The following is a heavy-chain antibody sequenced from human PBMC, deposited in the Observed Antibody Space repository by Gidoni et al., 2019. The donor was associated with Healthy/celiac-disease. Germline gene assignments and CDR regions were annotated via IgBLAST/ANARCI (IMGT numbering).Heavy chain of an antibody. D-gene: IGHD3-10*01. CDR2: IIHILGIA. Sequence: QVQLVQSAAEVKKPGSSVKVSCKASGGSFSGYTLSWVRQAPGQGLEWMGRIIHILGIANYAQKLQGRVTITADKSTSTAYMELSSLRSEDTAVYYCARGNFGYYGAGSYYYYFDYWGQGTLVTVSS. V-gene: IGHV1-69*02. CDR1: GGSFSGYT. CDR3: ARGNFGYYGAGSYYYYFDY. J-gene: IGHJ4*02.